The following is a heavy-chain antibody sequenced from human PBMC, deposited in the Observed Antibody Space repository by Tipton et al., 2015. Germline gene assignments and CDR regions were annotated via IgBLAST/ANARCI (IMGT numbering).Heavy chain of an antibody. CDR2: IIGSGGGT. V-gene: IGHV3-23*01. CDR3: AKRGGGAAGPPSAP. Sequence: GSLRLSCAASGFTFSSYAMTWVRQAPGKGLEWVSTIIGSGGGTYYPDSVKGRFAISRDNSKNTVYLQMNSLRAEDTALYYCAKRGGGAAGPPSAPGGRGPRFTVS. D-gene: IGHD3-16*01. CDR1: GFTFSSYA. J-gene: IGHJ4*02.